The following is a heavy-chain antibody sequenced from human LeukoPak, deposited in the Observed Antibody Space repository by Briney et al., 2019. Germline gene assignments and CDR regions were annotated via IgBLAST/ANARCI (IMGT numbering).Heavy chain of an antibody. Sequence: SQTLSLTCTVSGGSISSSSYYWGWIRQPPGKGLEWIGSIYYSGSTYYNPSLKSRVTISVDTSKNQFSLKLSSVTAADTAVYYCARASSLWSGYYMREAFDIWGQGTMVTVSS. V-gene: IGHV4-39*01. CDR1: GGSISSSSYY. CDR2: IYYSGST. D-gene: IGHD3-3*01. J-gene: IGHJ3*02. CDR3: ARASSLWSGYYMREAFDI.